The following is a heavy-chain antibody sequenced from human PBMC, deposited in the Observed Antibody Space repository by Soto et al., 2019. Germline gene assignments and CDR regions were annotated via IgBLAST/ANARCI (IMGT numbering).Heavy chain of an antibody. CDR3: ARDGWGSNWYFDL. D-gene: IGHD3-16*01. Sequence: GGSLRLSCGAPGVTFKDYGMHWVRQAPGKGLEWVAVISYDGKQTYYADSVKGRFTISKDKSKRTLFLQVNSLRVDDTAVYYCARDGWGSNWYFDLWGRGTLVTVSS. CDR2: ISYDGKQT. CDR1: GVTFKDYG. V-gene: IGHV3-30*03. J-gene: IGHJ2*01.